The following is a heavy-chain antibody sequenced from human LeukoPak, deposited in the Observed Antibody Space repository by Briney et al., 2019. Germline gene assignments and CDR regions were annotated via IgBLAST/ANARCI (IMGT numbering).Heavy chain of an antibody. CDR1: GFTFSNYG. J-gene: IGHJ4*02. Sequence: PGGSLRLSCAASGFTFSNYGMHWVRQAPGKGLEWVAVISYDGSNKYYADSVKGRFTISRDNSKNTLYLQMNSLRAEDTAVYYCAKDPKTYCSGGSCGDYWGQGTLVTVSS. CDR2: ISYDGSNK. V-gene: IGHV3-30*18. D-gene: IGHD2-15*01. CDR3: AKDPKTYCSGGSCGDY.